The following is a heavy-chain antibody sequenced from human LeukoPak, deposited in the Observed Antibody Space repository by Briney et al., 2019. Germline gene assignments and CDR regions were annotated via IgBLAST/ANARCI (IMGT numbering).Heavy chain of an antibody. J-gene: IGHJ6*02. D-gene: IGHD2-2*01. CDR1: GFTFSSYA. CDR3: ASLGYCSNTSCYGYYYGMDV. CDR2: ISGSGGST. Sequence: PGGSLRLSCAAPGFTFSSYAMSWVRQTPGKGLEWVAAISGSGGSTYYADSVKGRFTISRDNSKNTLYLQMNSLRAEDTAVYFCASLGYCSNTSCYGYYYGMDVWGQGTTVTVSS. V-gene: IGHV3-23*01.